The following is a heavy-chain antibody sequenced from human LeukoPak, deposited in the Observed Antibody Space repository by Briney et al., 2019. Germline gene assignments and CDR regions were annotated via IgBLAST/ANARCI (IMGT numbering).Heavy chain of an antibody. CDR1: GFTFSSYG. J-gene: IGHJ4*02. Sequence: PGGSLRLSCAASGFTFSSYGMHWVRQAPGKGLEWVAVISYDGSNKYYADSVKGRFTFSRDISKNMLYLYLQMNSLRAEDTAVYYCAREGYYATIDYWGQGTLVTVSS. CDR3: AREGYYATIDY. D-gene: IGHD3-10*01. V-gene: IGHV3-33*01. CDR2: ISYDGSNK.